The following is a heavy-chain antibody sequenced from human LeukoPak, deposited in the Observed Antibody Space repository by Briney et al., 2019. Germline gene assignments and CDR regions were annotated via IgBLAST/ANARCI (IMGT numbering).Heavy chain of an antibody. J-gene: IGHJ3*02. CDR3: ARAGVPYSSSWYGTTAFDI. CDR1: GYTFTGYY. Sequence: ASVKVSCKASGYTFTGYYMHWVRQAPGQGLEWMGWINPNSGGTNYAQKFQGRVTMTRDTSISTAYMELSRLRSDDTAVYYCARAGVPYSSSWYGTTAFDIWGQGTMVTVSS. V-gene: IGHV1-2*02. D-gene: IGHD6-13*01. CDR2: INPNSGGT.